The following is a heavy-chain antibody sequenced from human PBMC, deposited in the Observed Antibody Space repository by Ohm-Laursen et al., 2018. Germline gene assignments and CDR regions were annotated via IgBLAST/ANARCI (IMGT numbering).Heavy chain of an antibody. J-gene: IGHJ4*02. V-gene: IGHV3-30*03. D-gene: IGHD4-17*01. CDR3: ATEITTVTPYYFGY. CDR1: GFTSSNYW. CDR2: ISYDGSNK. Sequence: SLRLPCSASGFTSSNYWMSWVRQAPGKGLEWVAVISYDGSNKNYGDSVKGRFTISRDNSKNTLYLQMNSLRPEDTAVYYCATEITTVTPYYFGYWGQGTLVTVSS.